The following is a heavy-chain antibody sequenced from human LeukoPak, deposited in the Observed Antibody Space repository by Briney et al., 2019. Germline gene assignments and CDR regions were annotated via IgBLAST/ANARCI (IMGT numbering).Heavy chain of an antibody. CDR3: AAIHRAIAAASMDV. CDR2: ISSSSSYI. D-gene: IGHD6-13*01. J-gene: IGHJ6*03. V-gene: IGHV3-21*01. Sequence: EASVKVSCKASGYTFTGYYMHWVRQAPGKGLEWVSSISSSSSYIYYADSVKGRFTISRDNAKNSLYLQMNSLRAEDTAVYYCAAIHRAIAAASMDVWGKGTTVTVSS. CDR1: GYTFTGYY.